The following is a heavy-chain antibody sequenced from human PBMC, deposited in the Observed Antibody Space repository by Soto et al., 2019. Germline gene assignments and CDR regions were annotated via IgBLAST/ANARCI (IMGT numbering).Heavy chain of an antibody. CDR2: IYYSGST. D-gene: IGHD1-26*01. CDR3: ANPSESSLYDFDY. J-gene: IGHJ4*02. V-gene: IGHV4-59*05. Sequence: SETLSLTCTVSGGSISSYYWSWIRQPPGKGLEWIGSIYYSGSTYYNPSLKSRVTISVDTSKNQFSLKLSSVTAADTAVYYCANPSESSLYDFDYWGQGTLVTVSS. CDR1: GGSISSYY.